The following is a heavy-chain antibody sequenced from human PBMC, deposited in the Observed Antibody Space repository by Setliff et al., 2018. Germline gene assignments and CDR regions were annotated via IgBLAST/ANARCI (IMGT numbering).Heavy chain of an antibody. Sequence: GGSLRLSCAASGFTFSSYAMSWVRQAPGKGLEWVANIKQDGSEKYYVDSVKGRFTISRDNAKNSLYLQRNSLRAEDTAVYYCVRGGEGRDDSNSGSWGQGTLVTVSS. CDR1: GFTFSSYA. CDR2: IKQDGSEK. D-gene: IGHD2-21*02. J-gene: IGHJ5*02. CDR3: VRGGEGRDDSNSGS. V-gene: IGHV3-7*01.